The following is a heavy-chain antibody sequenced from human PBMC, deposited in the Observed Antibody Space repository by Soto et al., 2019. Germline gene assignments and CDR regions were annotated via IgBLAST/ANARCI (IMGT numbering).Heavy chain of an antibody. J-gene: IGHJ4*02. CDR2: INPNSGGT. D-gene: IGHD3-22*01. CDR1: GYSFTDSY. CDR3: AKGKFYDSTGYYLDY. Sequence: AAVKVSCKAAGYSFTDSYMHWVRQAPGQGLEWMGWINPNSGGTNYAQNFQGWVTMTRDTSISTAYMELSRLRSDDTAIYYCAKGKFYDSTGYYLDYWGQGTLVTVSS. V-gene: IGHV1-2*04.